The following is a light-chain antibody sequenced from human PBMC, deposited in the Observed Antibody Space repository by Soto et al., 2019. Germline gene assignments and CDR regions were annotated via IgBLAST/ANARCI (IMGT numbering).Light chain of an antibody. CDR1: SSNIGSNY. CDR3: ARWDDSLSGHLV. J-gene: IGLJ2*01. Sequence: QSVLTQPPSASGTPGQSVTISCSGSSSNIGSNYVYWYQQLPGTAPRLLISRNIQRPSGVPDRFSGSKSGTSASLAISGLRSEDEADYFCARWDDSLSGHLVFGGGTKLTAL. V-gene: IGLV1-47*01. CDR2: RNI.